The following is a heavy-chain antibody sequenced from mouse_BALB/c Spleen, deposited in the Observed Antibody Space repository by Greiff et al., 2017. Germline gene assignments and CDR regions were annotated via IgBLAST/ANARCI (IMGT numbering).Heavy chain of an antibody. CDR1: GYTFTSYW. CDR2: INPSNGRT. V-gene: IGHV1S81*02. J-gene: IGHJ2*01. CDR3: ARRRDGYPYYFDY. Sequence: VQLQQPGAELVKPGASVKLSCKASGYTFTSYWMHWVKQRPGQGLEWIGEINPSNGRTNYNEKFKSKATLTVDKSSSTAYMQLSSLTSEDSAVYYCARRRDGYPYYFDYWGQGTTLTVSS. D-gene: IGHD2-3*01.